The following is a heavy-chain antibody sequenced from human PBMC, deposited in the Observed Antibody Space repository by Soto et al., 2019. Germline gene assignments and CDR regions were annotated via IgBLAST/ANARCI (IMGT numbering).Heavy chain of an antibody. J-gene: IGHJ3*02. CDR1: GGSFNNYV. Sequence: QVQLVQSGAEVRKPGSSVKVSCEASGGSFNNYVISWLRQAPGQGLEWMGGIIPNYEAANYAQKFRGRLTIIADKATNTAYMELNSLRPEDTATYYCARYWNAGTLYGAFDIWGQGTTVIVS. D-gene: IGHD4-17*01. CDR2: IIPNYEAA. CDR3: ARYWNAGTLYGAFDI. V-gene: IGHV1-69*06.